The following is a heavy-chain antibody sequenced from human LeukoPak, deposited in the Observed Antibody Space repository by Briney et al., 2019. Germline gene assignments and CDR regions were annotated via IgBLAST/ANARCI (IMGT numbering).Heavy chain of an antibody. Sequence: GGSLRLSCAASGFTFSGYEMNWVRQAPGKGLEWVSYISGRGSTIYYADSVKGRFTISRDNAKNSLFLQMNSLRAEDTAVYYCARDSDYGFDYWGQETLVTVSS. CDR1: GFTFSGYE. J-gene: IGHJ4*02. V-gene: IGHV3-48*03. CDR2: ISGRGSTI. D-gene: IGHD4-17*01. CDR3: ARDSDYGFDY.